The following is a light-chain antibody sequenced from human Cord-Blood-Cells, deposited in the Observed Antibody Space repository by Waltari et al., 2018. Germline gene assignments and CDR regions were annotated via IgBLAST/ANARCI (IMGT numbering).Light chain of an antibody. CDR1: QSVSSN. CDR3: QQYNNWPPDT. Sequence: EIVMTQSPATLSVSPGERATLSCRASQSVSSNLAWYQQQPGQAPRLLSYGASTRATGIPARFSGSGSGTEFTLTISSLQSEDFAVYYCQQYNNWPPDTFGQGTKLEIK. CDR2: GAS. J-gene: IGKJ2*01. V-gene: IGKV3-15*01.